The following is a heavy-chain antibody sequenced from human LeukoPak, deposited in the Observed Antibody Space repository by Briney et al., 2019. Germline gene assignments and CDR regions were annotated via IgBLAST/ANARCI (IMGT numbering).Heavy chain of an antibody. V-gene: IGHV3-21*01. CDR3: AHSSGYAYGLDH. CDR1: GFTFSDYA. Sequence: GGSLRLSCAASGFTFSDYAMSWVRQAPGKGLEWVSSISSSSSYIYYADSMKGRFTISRDNAKNSLYLQMNSLRAEDTAIYYCAHSSGYAYGLDHWGQGTLVTVSS. J-gene: IGHJ4*02. D-gene: IGHD5-12*01. CDR2: ISSSSSYI.